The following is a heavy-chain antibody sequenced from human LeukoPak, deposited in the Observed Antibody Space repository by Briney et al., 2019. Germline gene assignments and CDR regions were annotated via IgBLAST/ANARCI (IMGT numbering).Heavy chain of an antibody. J-gene: IGHJ3*02. CDR1: GGSISSSSYY. CDR2: IYYSGST. Sequence: SETLSLTCTVSGGSISSSSYYWGWIRQPPGKGLEWIGSIYYSGSTYYNPSLKSRVTISVDTSKNQFSLKLSSVTAADTAVYYCARDYYDSSGYYYAHAFDIWGQGTMVTVSS. D-gene: IGHD3-22*01. CDR3: ARDYYDSSGYYYAHAFDI. V-gene: IGHV4-39*01.